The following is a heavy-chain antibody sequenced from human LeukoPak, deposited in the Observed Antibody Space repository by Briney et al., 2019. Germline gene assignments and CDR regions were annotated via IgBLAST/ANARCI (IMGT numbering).Heavy chain of an antibody. CDR1: GFTFSSYS. Sequence: PGGSLRLSCVASGFTFSSYSMNWVRQAPGKGLEWVSYISSSGSTIYYADSVKGRFTISRDNAKNSLYLQMNSLRAEDTAVYYCARAKPKNMVRGLIMRRESRYYFDYWGQGTLVTVSS. CDR2: ISSSGSTI. D-gene: IGHD3-10*01. V-gene: IGHV3-48*04. J-gene: IGHJ4*02. CDR3: ARAKPKNMVRGLIMRRESRYYFDY.